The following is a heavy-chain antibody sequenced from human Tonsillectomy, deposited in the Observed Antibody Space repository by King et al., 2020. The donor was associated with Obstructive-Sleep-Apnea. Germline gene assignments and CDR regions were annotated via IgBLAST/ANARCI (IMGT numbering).Heavy chain of an antibody. CDR1: GFTFSNYG. CDR2: ILYDGINK. Sequence: VQLVESGGGVVQPGGSLRLSCAASGFTFSNYGMHWVRQAPGKGLEWVAFILYDGINKYYAESVKGRSTISRDDSKNTVYLQMDSLRAEDTAVYYCARDLGSWGQGTLVTVSS. V-gene: IGHV3-30*02. J-gene: IGHJ5*01. CDR3: ARDLGS.